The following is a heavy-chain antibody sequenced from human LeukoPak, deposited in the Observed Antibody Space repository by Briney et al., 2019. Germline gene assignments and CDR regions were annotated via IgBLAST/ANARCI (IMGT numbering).Heavy chain of an antibody. Sequence: PGGSLRLSCAASGFTFSNYWMSWVRQAPGKGLEWVANIKQDGSEKYYVDSVKGRFTISRDNAKNSLYLQMNSLRAEDTAVYYCAILTGTTEVPWGQGTLVTVSS. J-gene: IGHJ5*02. V-gene: IGHV3-7*01. D-gene: IGHD1-7*01. CDR1: GFTFSNYW. CDR2: IKQDGSEK. CDR3: AILTGTTEVP.